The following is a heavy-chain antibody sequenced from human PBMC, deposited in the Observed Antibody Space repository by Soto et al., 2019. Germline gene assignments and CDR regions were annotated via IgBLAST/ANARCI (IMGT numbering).Heavy chain of an antibody. D-gene: IGHD2-2*01. V-gene: IGHV1-69*01. CDR2: IILIPGTA. J-gene: IGHJ6*02. CDR3: ARSQGSSTSLEIYYYYYYGMDV. Sequence: QVQLVQSGAEVQKPGSSVKVSCKASGGTFGSYAISWVRQAPGQGLEWMGGIILIPGTANYAQKFQGRVTIAADESTSTAYMELSSLRSEDTAVYYCARSQGSSTSLEIYYYYYYGMDVWGQGTTVTVSS. CDR1: GGTFGSYA.